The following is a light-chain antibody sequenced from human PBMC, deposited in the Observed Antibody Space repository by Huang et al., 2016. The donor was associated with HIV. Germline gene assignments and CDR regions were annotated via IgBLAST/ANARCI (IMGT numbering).Light chain of an antibody. Sequence: IVMTQSPATLSVSPGERVTLSCRASRSVGNNLAWYQQKVGQPPRLLIYGAYTRATGIAARFRGSGSGTDFTLTISSLQSEDFAVYYCQQYNDWPPWYTFGQGTKLEIK. V-gene: IGKV3-15*01. CDR2: GAY. J-gene: IGKJ2*01. CDR1: RSVGNN. CDR3: QQYNDWPPWYT.